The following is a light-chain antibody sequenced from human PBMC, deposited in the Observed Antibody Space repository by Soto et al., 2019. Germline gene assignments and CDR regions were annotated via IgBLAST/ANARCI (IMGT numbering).Light chain of an antibody. J-gene: IGLJ2*01. CDR2: EVS. CDR1: SSDVGGYNY. Sequence: QSALTQPAAVSGSPGQSITISCTGTSSDVGGYNYVSWLQQHPGKAPKLMIYEVSNRLSGVSNRFSGSKFGNTASLTISGLQTEDEADYYCPSYTSSSTLVFGGGTKVTVL. CDR3: PSYTSSSTLV. V-gene: IGLV2-14*01.